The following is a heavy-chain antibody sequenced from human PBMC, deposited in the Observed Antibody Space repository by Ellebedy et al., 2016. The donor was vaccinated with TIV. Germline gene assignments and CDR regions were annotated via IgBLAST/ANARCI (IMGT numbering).Heavy chain of an antibody. Sequence: PGGSLRLSCKGSGATFTNYWSSWVRQMPGKGLGWMGRIDPRRIDPSDSHTTYSPSFQGNVTISADKSISPAYLQWSSLKASDTAIYYCARHGGYSSSPLNYWGQGTLVTVSS. D-gene: IGHD6-6*01. CDR1: GATFTNYW. CDR3: ARHGGYSSSPLNY. J-gene: IGHJ4*02. V-gene: IGHV5-10-1*01. CDR2: IDPSDSHT.